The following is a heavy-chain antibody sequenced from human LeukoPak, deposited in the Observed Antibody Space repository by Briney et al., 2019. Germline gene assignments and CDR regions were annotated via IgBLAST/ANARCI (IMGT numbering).Heavy chain of an antibody. CDR2: ISAYNGNT. V-gene: IGHV1-18*01. D-gene: IGHD2-2*01. CDR3: ARDCSSTSCYPFDY. J-gene: IGHJ4*02. CDR1: GYTFTSYG. Sequence: ASVKVSCKASGYTFTSYGISWVRQAPGQGLEWMGWISAYNGNTNYAQKLQGRVTMTTDTSTSTANMELRSLRSDDTAVYYCARDCSSTSCYPFDYWGQGTLVTVSS.